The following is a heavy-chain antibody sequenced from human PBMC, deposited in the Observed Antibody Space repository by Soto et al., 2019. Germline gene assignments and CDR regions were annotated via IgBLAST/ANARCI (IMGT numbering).Heavy chain of an antibody. J-gene: IGHJ6*03. CDR3: AKEGDCSGGSCYSSGGYYYYYMDV. D-gene: IGHD2-15*01. V-gene: IGHV3-9*01. Sequence: EVQLVESGGGLVQPGRSLRLSRAASGFTFDDYAMHWVRQAPGKGLEWVSGISWNSGSIGYADSVKGRFTISRDNAKNSLYLQMNSLRAEDTALYYCAKEGDCSGGSCYSSGGYYYYYMDVWGKGTTVTVSS. CDR2: ISWNSGSI. CDR1: GFTFDDYA.